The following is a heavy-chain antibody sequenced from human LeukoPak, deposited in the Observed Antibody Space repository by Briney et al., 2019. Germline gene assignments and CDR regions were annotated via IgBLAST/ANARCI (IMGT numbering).Heavy chain of an antibody. D-gene: IGHD2-21*02. Sequence: RASEALSLTCTVSGGSISSYYWSWIRQPPGKGLEWIGYIYYSGSTNYNPSLKSRVTISVDTSKNQFSLKLSSVTAADTAVYYCARHPYCGGDCYSHPYYFDYWGQGTLVTVSS. CDR2: IYYSGST. CDR1: GGSISSYY. CDR3: ARHPYCGGDCYSHPYYFDY. V-gene: IGHV4-59*08. J-gene: IGHJ4*02.